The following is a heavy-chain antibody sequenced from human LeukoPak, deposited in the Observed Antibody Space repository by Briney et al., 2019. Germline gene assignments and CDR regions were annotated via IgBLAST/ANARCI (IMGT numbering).Heavy chain of an antibody. CDR3: ARDKRGDGYSYPSFDY. D-gene: IGHD5-24*01. CDR2: IHSGGDT. J-gene: IGHJ4*02. CDR1: GFTVSSNY. V-gene: IGHV3-53*01. Sequence: GGSLRLSCAASGFTVSSNYMTWVRQAPGKGLEWVSVIHSGGDTYYADSVKGRFTISRDNSKNTLYLQMNSLRAEDTAVYYCARDKRGDGYSYPSFDYWGQGTLVTVSS.